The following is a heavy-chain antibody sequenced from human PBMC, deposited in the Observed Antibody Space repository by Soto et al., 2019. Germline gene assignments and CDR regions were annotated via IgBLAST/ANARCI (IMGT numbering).Heavy chain of an antibody. Sequence: GGSLRLSCAASGFTFSSYGMHWVRQAPGKGLEWVAVISYDGSNKYYADSVKGRFTISRDNSKNTLYLQMNSLRAEDTAVYYCAKGWMWELPIAKYYYYGMDVWGQGTTVTVSS. J-gene: IGHJ6*02. CDR1: GFTFSSYG. CDR3: AKGWMWELPIAKYYYYGMDV. CDR2: ISYDGSNK. D-gene: IGHD1-26*01. V-gene: IGHV3-30*18.